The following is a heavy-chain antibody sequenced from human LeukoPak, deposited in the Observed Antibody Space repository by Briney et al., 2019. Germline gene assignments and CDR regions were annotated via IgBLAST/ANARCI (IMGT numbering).Heavy chain of an antibody. CDR2: ISASSIYI. CDR3: AREDGLNYYDSSGHAFDI. V-gene: IGHV3-21*01. D-gene: IGHD3-22*01. CDR1: GFTFSSYN. Sequence: RPGGSLRLSCAASGFTFSSYNMNWVRQAPGKGLEWVSSISASSIYIYYADSVKGRFTISRDNAKNSLYLQMNSLRAEDTAVYYCAREDGLNYYDSSGHAFDIWGQGTMVTVSS. J-gene: IGHJ3*02.